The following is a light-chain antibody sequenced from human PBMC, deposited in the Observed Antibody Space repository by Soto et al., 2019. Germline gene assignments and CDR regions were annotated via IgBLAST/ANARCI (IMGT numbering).Light chain of an antibody. CDR3: QQDVRWPPGT. CDR2: DTS. CDR1: QSVSSS. J-gene: IGKJ1*01. Sequence: EIVVTQSPATLSVSPGERVTLSCRASQSVSSSLAWYQQRPGQAPRLLIYDTSTRAAGIAARFSGSGSGTEFPLTISSLQSEDLAVYVCQQDVRWPPGTFGQGTTVHIK. V-gene: IGKV3-15*01.